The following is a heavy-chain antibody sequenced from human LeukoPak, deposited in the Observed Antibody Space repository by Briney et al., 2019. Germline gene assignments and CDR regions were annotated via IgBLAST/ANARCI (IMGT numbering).Heavy chain of an antibody. V-gene: IGHV4-34*01. J-gene: IGHJ3*02. CDR3: ARGSPYYDFWSGYHRDAFDI. D-gene: IGHD3-3*01. Sequence: SETLSLTCAVYGGSFSGYYWSWIRQPPGKGLEWIGEINHSGSTNYNPSLKSRVTISVDTSKNQFSLKLSSVTAADTAVYYCARGSPYYDFWSGYHRDAFDIWGQGKMVTVSS. CDR1: GGSFSGYY. CDR2: INHSGST.